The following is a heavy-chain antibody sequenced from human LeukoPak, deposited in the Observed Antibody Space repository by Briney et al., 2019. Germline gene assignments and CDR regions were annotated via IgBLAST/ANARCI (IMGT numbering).Heavy chain of an antibody. CDR1: GFTFSSYA. Sequence: GGSLRLSCAASGFTFSSYAMHWVRQAPGKGLEWVAVISYDGSNKYYADSVKGRFTISRDKSKNTLYLQMNSLRAEDTAVYYCARDPYYGSGKYYHGMDLWGQGTTVTVSS. J-gene: IGHJ6*02. D-gene: IGHD3-10*01. CDR3: ARDPYYGSGKYYHGMDL. CDR2: ISYDGSNK. V-gene: IGHV3-30-3*01.